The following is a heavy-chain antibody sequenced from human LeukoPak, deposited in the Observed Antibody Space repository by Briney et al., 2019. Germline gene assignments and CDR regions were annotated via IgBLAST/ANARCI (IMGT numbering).Heavy chain of an antibody. J-gene: IGHJ4*02. V-gene: IGHV3-33*06. D-gene: IGHD1-26*01. CDR1: GFTFSSYG. CDR2: IWYDGSNN. Sequence: PGRSLRLSCAASGFTFSSYGMHWVRQAPGKGLEWVAVIWYDGSNNYYADSVKGRFTISRDNSKNTLYLQMNSLRAEDTAVYYCAKGPVSGSYFDYWGQGTLVTVSS. CDR3: AKGPVSGSYFDY.